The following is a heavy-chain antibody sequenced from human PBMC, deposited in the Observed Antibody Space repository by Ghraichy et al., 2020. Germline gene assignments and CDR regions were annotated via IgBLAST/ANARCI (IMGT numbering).Heavy chain of an antibody. V-gene: IGHV3-73*01. CDR1: GFTFSGSA. CDR2: IRSKANSYAT. CDR3: TRLVDTAMVTLDY. J-gene: IGHJ4*02. D-gene: IGHD5-18*01. Sequence: GESLNISCAASGFTFSGSAMHWVRQASGKGLEWVGRIRSKANSYATAYAASVKGRFTISRDDSKNTAYLQMNSLKTEDTAVYYCTRLVDTAMVTLDYWGQGTLVTVSS.